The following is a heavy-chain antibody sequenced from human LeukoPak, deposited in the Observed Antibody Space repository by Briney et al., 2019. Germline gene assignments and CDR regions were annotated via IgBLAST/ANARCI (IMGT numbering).Heavy chain of an antibody. V-gene: IGHV2-5*02. CDR1: GFSLSTRGVG. CDR3: AGGSGRTFDY. D-gene: IGHD3-10*01. Sequence: KESGPTLVKPTQTLTLTCTFSGFSLSTRGVGVGWIRQPPGKALEWLALTYWDDDKRYSPSLESRLTLTKDTSKNQVVLKMTNMDPVDTATYYCAGGSGRTFDYWGQGTLVTVSS. CDR2: TYWDDDK. J-gene: IGHJ4*02.